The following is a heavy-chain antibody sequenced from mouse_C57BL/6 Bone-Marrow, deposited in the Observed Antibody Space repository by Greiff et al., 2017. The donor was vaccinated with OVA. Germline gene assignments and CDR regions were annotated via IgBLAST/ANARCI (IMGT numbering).Heavy chain of an antibody. V-gene: IGHV1-81*01. CDR3: ARSSVDSSGQGY. CDR2: IYPRSGNT. Sequence: VQLQQSGAELARPGASVKLSCKASGYTFTSYGISWVKQRTGQGLEWIGEIYPRSGNTYYNEKFKGKATLTADKSSSTAYMELRSLTSEDSAVYFCARSSVDSSGQGYWGQATTLTVSS. J-gene: IGHJ2*01. CDR1: GYTFTSYG. D-gene: IGHD3-2*02.